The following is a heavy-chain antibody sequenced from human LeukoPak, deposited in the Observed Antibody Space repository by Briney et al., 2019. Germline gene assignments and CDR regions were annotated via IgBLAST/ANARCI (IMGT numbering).Heavy chain of an antibody. CDR3: ARGASSGYYYGQYMVPLDYYYYGMDV. D-gene: IGHD3-22*01. CDR2: ISDSGDNT. Sequence: SGGSLRLSCAASGFTFNGYAMNWVRQAPGKGLEWVSAISDSGDNTYYADSVRGRFTISRDNSMNTLYLQMNTLRAEDTAVYYCARGASSGYYYGQYMVPLDYYYYGMDVWGQGTTVTVSS. J-gene: IGHJ6*02. CDR1: GFTFNGYA. V-gene: IGHV3-23*01.